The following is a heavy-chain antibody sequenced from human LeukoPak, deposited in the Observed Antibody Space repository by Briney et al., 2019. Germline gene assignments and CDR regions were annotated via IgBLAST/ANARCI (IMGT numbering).Heavy chain of an antibody. V-gene: IGHV3-23*01. D-gene: IGHD1-26*01. CDR2: ISGSGGST. J-gene: IGHJ6*03. Sequence: RSGGSLRLSCAASGFTFSSYAMSWVRQAPGKGLEWVSAISGSGGSTYYADSVKGRFTISRDNSKNTLYLQMNSLRAEDTAVYYCAKVGGRVAVYYMDVWGKGTTVTVSS. CDR3: AKVGGRVAVYYMDV. CDR1: GFTFSSYA.